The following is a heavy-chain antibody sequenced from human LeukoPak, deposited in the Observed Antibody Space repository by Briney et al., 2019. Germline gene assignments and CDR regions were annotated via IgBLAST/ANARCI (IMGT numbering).Heavy chain of an antibody. CDR2: IIPIFGTA. D-gene: IGHD5-12*01. CDR3: ARLSTGYSGYDAVYYGMDV. CDR1: GGTFSSYA. V-gene: IGHV1-69*01. Sequence: GGSLRLSCAASGGTFSSYAISWVRQAPGQGLEWMGGIIPIFGTANYAQKFQGRVTITADESTSTAYMELSSLRSEDTAVYYCARLSTGYSGYDAVYYGMDVWGQGTTVTVSS. J-gene: IGHJ6*02.